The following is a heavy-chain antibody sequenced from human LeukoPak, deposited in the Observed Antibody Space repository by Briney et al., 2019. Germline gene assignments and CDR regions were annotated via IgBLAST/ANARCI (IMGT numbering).Heavy chain of an antibody. Sequence: PGGSLRLSCAASGFTFSSYSMNWVRQAPGKGLEWVSSISSSSSYIYYADSMKGRFTISRDNAKNSLYLQMNSLRAEDTAVYYCARDLGYYDSSGSTFDYWGQGTLVTVSS. J-gene: IGHJ4*02. D-gene: IGHD3-22*01. CDR3: ARDLGYYDSSGSTFDY. V-gene: IGHV3-21*01. CDR2: ISSSSSYI. CDR1: GFTFSSYS.